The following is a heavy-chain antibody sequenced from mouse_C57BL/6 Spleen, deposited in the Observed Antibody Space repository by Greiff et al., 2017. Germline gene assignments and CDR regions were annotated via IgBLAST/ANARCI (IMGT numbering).Heavy chain of an antibody. J-gene: IGHJ4*01. CDR1: GYTFTDSY. CDR3: ARNPYYSNYYAMDY. D-gene: IGHD2-5*01. V-gene: IGHV1-26*01. CDR2: INPNNGGT. Sequence: EVQLQQSGPELVKPGASVKISCKASGYTFTDSYMNWVKQSHGKSLEWIGDINPNNGGTSYNQKFKGKATLTVDKSSSTAYMELRSLTSEDSAVXYCARNPYYSNYYAMDYWGQGTSVTVSS.